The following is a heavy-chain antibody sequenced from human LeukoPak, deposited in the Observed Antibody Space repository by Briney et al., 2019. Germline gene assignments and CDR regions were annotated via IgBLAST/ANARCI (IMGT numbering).Heavy chain of an antibody. D-gene: IGHD2-15*01. J-gene: IGHJ5*02. CDR2: INGDGSRT. CDR3: ARGGGSANRLDP. CDR1: GFSFGSYW. Sequence: PGGSLRLSCAASGFSFGSYWMLWVRQAPGKGLLWVSRINGDGSRTDYADSVKGRFTISRDNAKNTLFLQMDSLRVDDTAVYYCARGGGSANRLDPWGQGTLVTVSS. V-gene: IGHV3-74*01.